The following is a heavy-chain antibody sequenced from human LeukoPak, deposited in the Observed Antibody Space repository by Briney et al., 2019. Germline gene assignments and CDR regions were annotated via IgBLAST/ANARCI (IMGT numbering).Heavy chain of an antibody. CDR2: ISAYNGNT. Sequence: GASVKVSCKASGYTFTSYGISWVRQAPGQGLEWMGWISAYNGNTNYAQKLQGRVTMTTDTSTSTAYMELRSLRSDDTAVYYCATGSDVYYDILTGYRDAFDIWGQGTMVTVSS. D-gene: IGHD3-9*01. CDR1: GYTFTSYG. CDR3: ATGSDVYYDILTGYRDAFDI. V-gene: IGHV1-18*01. J-gene: IGHJ3*02.